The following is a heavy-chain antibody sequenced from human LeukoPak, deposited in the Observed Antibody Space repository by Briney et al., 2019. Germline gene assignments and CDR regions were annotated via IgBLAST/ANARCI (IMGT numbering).Heavy chain of an antibody. J-gene: IGHJ4*02. CDR2: IYTSGST. D-gene: IGHD3-9*01. Sequence: SETLSLTCTVSGGSISSYYWSWIRQPAGKGLEWIGRIYTSGSTNYNPSLKSRVTMSVDTSKNQFSLKLSFVTAADTAVYYCARVGGTYYDILTGYLTWYYFDYWGQGTLSPSPQ. CDR3: ARVGGTYYDILTGYLTWYYFDY. CDR1: GGSISSYY. V-gene: IGHV4-4*07.